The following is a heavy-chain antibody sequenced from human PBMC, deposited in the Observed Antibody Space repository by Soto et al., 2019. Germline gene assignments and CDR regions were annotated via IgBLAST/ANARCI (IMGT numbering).Heavy chain of an antibody. Sequence: GGSLRLSCAASGFTFSSYSMNWVRQAPGKGLEWVSSISSSSSYIYYADSVKGRFTISRDNAKNSLYLQMNSLRAEDTAVYYCAKDLRKIAAAGGFDYWGQGTLVTVSS. V-gene: IGHV3-21*04. CDR1: GFTFSSYS. CDR2: ISSSSSYI. J-gene: IGHJ4*02. CDR3: AKDLRKIAAAGGFDY. D-gene: IGHD6-13*01.